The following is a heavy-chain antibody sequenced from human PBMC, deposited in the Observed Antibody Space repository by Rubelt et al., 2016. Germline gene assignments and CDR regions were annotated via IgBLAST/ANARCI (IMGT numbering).Heavy chain of an antibody. CDR3: GRDRGKRPDTCDI. Sequence: QVQLVQSGAEVKKPGASVKVSCKASGYTFIGNYMHWVRQAPGQGLEWMGWIDSNTGRTNSAQKVQGRVTMTTDTDVGTVHMEVVCLTPDETAVYYCGRDRGKRPDTCDIWGQVKMVTVSS. CDR2: IDSNTGRT. CDR1: GYTFIGNY. J-gene: IGHJ3*02. V-gene: IGHV1-2*02.